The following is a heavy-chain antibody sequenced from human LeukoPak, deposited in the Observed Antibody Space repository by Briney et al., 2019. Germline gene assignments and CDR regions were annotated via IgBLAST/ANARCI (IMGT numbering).Heavy chain of an antibody. D-gene: IGHD4-17*01. Sequence: ASVKVSCKASGYTFTSYGITWVRQAPGQGLEWMAWISAYNGKTNYAQRFQGRVTMTTDTSTSTAYMELRSLRSDDTAVYYCARDGPDYGDYINFDYRGQGTLTTVSS. J-gene: IGHJ4*02. CDR2: ISAYNGKT. CDR1: GYTFTSYG. V-gene: IGHV1-18*01. CDR3: ARDGPDYGDYINFDY.